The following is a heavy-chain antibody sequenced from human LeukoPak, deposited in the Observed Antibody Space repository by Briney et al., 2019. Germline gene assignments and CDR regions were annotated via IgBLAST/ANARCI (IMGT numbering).Heavy chain of an antibody. Sequence: GGSLTLSCAASGFTFSSYGMHWVRQAPGKGLEWVAVIWYDGSNKYYADSVKGRFSISRDNSKNTLYLQMNSLRAEDTAVYYCARGPYYYDSSGYDYWGQGTLVTVSS. CDR2: IWYDGSNK. CDR1: GFTFSSYG. CDR3: ARGPYYYDSSGYDY. V-gene: IGHV3-33*08. J-gene: IGHJ4*02. D-gene: IGHD3-22*01.